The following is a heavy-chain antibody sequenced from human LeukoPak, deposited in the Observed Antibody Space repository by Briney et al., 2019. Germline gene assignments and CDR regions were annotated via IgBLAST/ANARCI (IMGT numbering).Heavy chain of an antibody. CDR3: ASNNYDFWSGYYRFDY. D-gene: IGHD3-3*01. J-gene: IGHJ4*02. Sequence: SETLSLTCTVSGGSISGYYWSWIRQPPGKGLEWIGYIYYSGSTNYNPSLKSRVTISVDTSKNQFSLKLSSVTAADAAVYYCASNNYDFWSGYYRFDYWGQGTLVTVSS. V-gene: IGHV4-59*01. CDR1: GGSISGYY. CDR2: IYYSGST.